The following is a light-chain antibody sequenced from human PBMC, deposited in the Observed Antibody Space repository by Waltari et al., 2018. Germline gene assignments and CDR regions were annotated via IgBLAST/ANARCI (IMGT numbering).Light chain of an antibody. CDR3: QQYYSTPIT. V-gene: IGKV4-1*01. CDR2: WAS. Sequence: DIVMTQSPDCLAVSLGERATINCKSSQCVLYSSNNKNYLAWYQQKPGQPPKLLIYWASTRESGVPDRFSGSGSGTDFTLTISSLQAEDVAVYYCQQYYSTPITFGPGTKVDIK. CDR1: QCVLYSSNNKNY. J-gene: IGKJ3*01.